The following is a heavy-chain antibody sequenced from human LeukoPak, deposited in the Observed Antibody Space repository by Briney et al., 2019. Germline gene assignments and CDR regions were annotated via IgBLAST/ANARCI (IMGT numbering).Heavy chain of an antibody. CDR3: ARGPYGDYYIDY. V-gene: IGHV3-53*01. CDR2: IYSGGST. CDR1: GFTVSSNY. Sequence: GGSLRLSCAASGFTVSSNYMSWVRQAPGKGLEWVSVIYSGGSTYYADSVKGRFTISRDNSKNTLYLQMNSLRAEDTAVYYCARGPYGDYYIDYWGQGTLVTVSS. J-gene: IGHJ4*02. D-gene: IGHD4-17*01.